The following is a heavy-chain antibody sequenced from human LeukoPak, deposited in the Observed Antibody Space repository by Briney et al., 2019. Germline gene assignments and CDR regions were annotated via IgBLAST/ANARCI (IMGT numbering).Heavy chain of an antibody. D-gene: IGHD3-10*01. CDR1: GFTFSSYA. V-gene: IGHV3-23*01. Sequence: PGGSLRLSCAASGFTFSSYAMSWVRQAPGKGLEWVSAISGSGGSTYYADSVKGRFTISRDNSKNTVCLQMNSLRVEDTAVYYCARDTPAGFGELFYWGQGTLVTVSS. CDR3: ARDTPAGFGELFY. CDR2: ISGSGGST. J-gene: IGHJ4*02.